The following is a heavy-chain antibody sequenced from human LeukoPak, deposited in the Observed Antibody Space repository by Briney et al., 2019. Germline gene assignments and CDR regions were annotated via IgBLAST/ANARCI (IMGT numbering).Heavy chain of an antibody. V-gene: IGHV4-39*07. J-gene: IGHJ3*01. CDR3: AREGDSGSYSN. Sequence: PSETLSLTCTVSGGSISSNPYYWGWIRQPPGKGLEWIGSIYYSGSTYCNPSLKSRVTISVDTSKNQFSLKLSSVTAADTAVYYCAREGDSGSYSNWGQGTMVTVSS. CDR2: IYYSGST. CDR1: GGSISSNPYY. D-gene: IGHD1-26*01.